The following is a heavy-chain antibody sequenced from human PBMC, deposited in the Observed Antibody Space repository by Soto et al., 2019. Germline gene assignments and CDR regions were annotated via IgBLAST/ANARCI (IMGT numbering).Heavy chain of an antibody. J-gene: IGHJ3*02. CDR2: TYYRSTWYN. CDR1: GDNVSSNSAA. CDR3: ARVTSGCYPNDPFDI. D-gene: IGHD6-19*01. Sequence: SQTLSLTCAISGDNVSSNSAAWHWIRQSPSRGLEWLGRTYYRSTWYNDYALFVKSRITINPDTSKNQFSLQLSSVTPEDAAVYYCARVTSGCYPNDPFDIWGQGTMVTVSS. V-gene: IGHV6-1*01.